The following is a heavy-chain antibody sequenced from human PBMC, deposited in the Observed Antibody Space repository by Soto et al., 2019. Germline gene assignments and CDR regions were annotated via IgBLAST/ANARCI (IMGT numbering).Heavy chain of an antibody. Sequence: ASVKVSCKASGYTFTSYAMHWVRQAPGQRLEWMGWINAGNGNTKYSQKFQGRVTITRDTSASTAYVELSSLRSEDTAVYYCARHCSGGSCYSVDAFDIWGQGTMVTVS. J-gene: IGHJ3*02. CDR3: ARHCSGGSCYSVDAFDI. D-gene: IGHD2-15*01. CDR2: INAGNGNT. CDR1: GYTFTSYA. V-gene: IGHV1-3*01.